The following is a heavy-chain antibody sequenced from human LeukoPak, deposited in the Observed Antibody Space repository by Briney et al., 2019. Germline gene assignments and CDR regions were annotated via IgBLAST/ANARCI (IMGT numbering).Heavy chain of an antibody. V-gene: IGHV4-38-2*02. Sequence: PSETLSLTCTVSGYFISSGYYWGWIRQPPGKGLQWIGSIHHSGSTYYNPSLKSRVTISVDTSKNQFSLKLSSVTAADTAVYYCRYYYDSSGLDYWGQGTLVTVSS. CDR1: GYFISSGYY. CDR2: IHHSGST. CDR3: RYYYDSSGLDY. J-gene: IGHJ4*02. D-gene: IGHD3-22*01.